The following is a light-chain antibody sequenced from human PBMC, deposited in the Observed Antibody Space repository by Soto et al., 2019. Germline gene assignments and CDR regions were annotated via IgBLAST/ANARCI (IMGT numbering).Light chain of an antibody. CDR3: CSDAGSSTLVV. J-gene: IGLJ2*01. V-gene: IGLV2-23*01. CDR1: SSDVGSYNL. Sequence: QSVLTQPASVSGSPGQSITISCTGTSSDVGSYNLVSWYQQHPGKAPKLMIYEGSKRPSGVSNRCSGAKSGNTASLTISGRQAEDEADYYCCSDAGSSTLVVFGGGTKLTVL. CDR2: EGS.